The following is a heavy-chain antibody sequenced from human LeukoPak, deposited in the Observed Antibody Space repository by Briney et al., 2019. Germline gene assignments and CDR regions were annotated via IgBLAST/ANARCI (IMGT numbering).Heavy chain of an antibody. CDR2: IYYSGST. V-gene: IGHV4-39*07. CDR3: ARDYGVKNWFDP. Sequence: PSETLSLTCTVSGGSISSSSYYWGWIRQPPGKGLEWIGSIYYSGSTYYNPSLKSRVTISVDTSKNQFSLKLSSGTAADTAVYYCARDYGVKNWFDPWGQGTLVTVSS. J-gene: IGHJ5*02. D-gene: IGHD4-17*01. CDR1: GGSISSSSYY.